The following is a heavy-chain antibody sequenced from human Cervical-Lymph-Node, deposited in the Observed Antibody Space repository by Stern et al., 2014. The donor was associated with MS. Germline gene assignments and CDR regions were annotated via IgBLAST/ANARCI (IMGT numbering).Heavy chain of an antibody. Sequence: EVQLVESGGGLVQPGGSLRLSCVASGFRFGTSWMSWVRQPPGRGLEWVANIRQDGYGKFYVDSVKGRFTISRDNARNSLYLQMNSLTVADTAVYYCARDRRAFLDYCGQGTHVAVSS. CDR3: ARDRRAFLDY. D-gene: IGHD2/OR15-2a*01. J-gene: IGHJ4*02. V-gene: IGHV3-7*01. CDR1: GFRFGTSW. CDR2: IRQDGYGK.